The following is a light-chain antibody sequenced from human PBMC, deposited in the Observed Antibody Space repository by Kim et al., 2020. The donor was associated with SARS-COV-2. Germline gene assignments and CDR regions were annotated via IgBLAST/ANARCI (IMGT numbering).Light chain of an antibody. J-gene: IGLJ3*02. CDR1: SSDVGNYNR. Sequence: QPALTQPPSVSGSPGQSVTISCTGTSSDVGNYNRVSWYQQPPGTAPKLMIYEVSSRPSGVPDRFSGSKSGNTASLTISGLQADDEADYYCSSFTISDTWVFGGGTQLTVL. V-gene: IGLV2-18*02. CDR2: EVS. CDR3: SSFTISDTWV.